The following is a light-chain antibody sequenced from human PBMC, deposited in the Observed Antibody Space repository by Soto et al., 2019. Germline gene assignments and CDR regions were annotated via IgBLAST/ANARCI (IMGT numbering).Light chain of an antibody. CDR1: SSNIGSHY. V-gene: IGLV1-51*01. J-gene: IGLJ2*01. CDR3: GTWDGSLTAL. CDR2: DND. Sequence: QSVLTQPPSVSAAPGQRVTISCSGSSSNIGSHYVSWYQQLPGTAPKLLIYDNDKRPSGIPDRFSGSKSGTSATLDITGLQTGDEADYYCGTWDGSLTALFGGGTQLTVL.